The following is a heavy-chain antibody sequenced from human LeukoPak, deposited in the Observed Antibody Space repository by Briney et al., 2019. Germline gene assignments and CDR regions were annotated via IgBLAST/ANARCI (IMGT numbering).Heavy chain of an antibody. J-gene: IGHJ3*02. Sequence: PSETLSLTCTVSGGSISSYYWSWIRQPPGKGLEWIGYIYYSGSTNYNPSLKSRVTISVDTSKNQFSLKLSSVTAADTAVYYCARILVADAFDIWGQGTTVTVSS. D-gene: IGHD5-12*01. CDR3: ARILVADAFDI. V-gene: IGHV4-59*01. CDR1: GGSISSYY. CDR2: IYYSGST.